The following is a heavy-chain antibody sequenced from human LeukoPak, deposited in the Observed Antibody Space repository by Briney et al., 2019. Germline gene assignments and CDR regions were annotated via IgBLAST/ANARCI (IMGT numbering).Heavy chain of an antibody. V-gene: IGHV1-18*01. CDR1: GYIFTEHH. CDR2: ISGYNGNT. Sequence: ASVKVSCKASGYIFTEHHINWVRQAPGQGLEWMGWISGYNGNTNYAQKFQGRVTMTTDTATTTAYMELKSLRSDDTAVYYCARDLGSGWPYYYYYGMDVWGQGTAVTVSS. D-gene: IGHD6-19*01. CDR3: ARDLGSGWPYYYYYGMDV. J-gene: IGHJ6*02.